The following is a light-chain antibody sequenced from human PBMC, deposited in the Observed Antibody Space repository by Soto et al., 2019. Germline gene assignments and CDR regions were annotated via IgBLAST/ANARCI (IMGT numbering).Light chain of an antibody. V-gene: IGLV2-14*01. CDR3: SSYTTSAPYV. CDR2: EVT. Sequence: QSVLSQPASVSGSPGQSITISCTGTSSDVGAYNFVSWYQHHPGRAPKLIIYEVTIRPSGVSNRFSGSKSGNTASLTISGPQAEDEADYYCSSYTTSAPYVFGSGTKV. CDR1: SSDVGAYNF. J-gene: IGLJ1*01.